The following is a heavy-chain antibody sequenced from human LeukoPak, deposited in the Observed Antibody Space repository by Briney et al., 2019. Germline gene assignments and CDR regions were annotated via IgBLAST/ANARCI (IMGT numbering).Heavy chain of an antibody. CDR3: ARTYYYDSSGSPSV. V-gene: IGHV1-2*02. J-gene: IGHJ4*02. CDR2: INPNSGGT. D-gene: IGHD3-22*01. Sequence: GASVKVSCKASGYTFTGYYMHWVRQAPGQGLEWLGWINPNSGGTNYAQKFQGRVTMTRNTSISTAYMELSSLRSEDTAVYYCARTYYYDSSGSPSVWGQGTLVTVSS. CDR1: GYTFTGYY.